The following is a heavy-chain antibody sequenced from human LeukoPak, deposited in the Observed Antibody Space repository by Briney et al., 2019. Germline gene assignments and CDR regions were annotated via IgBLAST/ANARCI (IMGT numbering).Heavy chain of an antibody. D-gene: IGHD2-8*01. CDR2: ISERATRI. CDR1: GFTFSSYD. J-gene: IGHJ4*02. Sequence: PGGSLRLSCEASGFTFSSYDMNWVRQAPGKGLEWVSYISERATRIEYADSVKGRFIMSRDDANNLLYLQMNSLRAEDTAVYFCVRDATGSNPVDYWGQGTLVTVSS. CDR3: VRDATGSNPVDY. V-gene: IGHV3-48*03.